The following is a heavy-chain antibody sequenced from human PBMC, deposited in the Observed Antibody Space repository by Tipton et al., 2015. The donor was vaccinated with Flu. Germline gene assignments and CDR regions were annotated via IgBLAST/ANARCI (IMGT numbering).Heavy chain of an antibody. CDR1: GDSIGSDYY. CDR3: ARRDYSNYVSEPKNWFDP. CDR2: IHHTGIT. V-gene: IGHV4-38-2*01. Sequence: TLSLTCSVSGDSIGSDYYWGWIRQPPGKGLEWIGNIHHTGITYYNPTLKSRVTISVDKSRNQFSLRLISVTAADTAVYHCARRDYSNYVSEPKNWFDPWGQGALVTISS. D-gene: IGHD4-11*01. J-gene: IGHJ5*02.